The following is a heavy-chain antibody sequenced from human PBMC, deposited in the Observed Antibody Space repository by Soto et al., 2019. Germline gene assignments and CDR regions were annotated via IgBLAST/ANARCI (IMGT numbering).Heavy chain of an antibody. Sequence: PGGSLRLSCAASGFNFSDYTMNWVRQAPGKGLEWVSFISSSGSSRYYADSVKGRFTISRDNAKNSLFLQMNSLRVEDTALYYCARETYRGFYFDYWGQGTLVTVSS. CDR1: GFNFSDYT. CDR2: ISSSGSSR. V-gene: IGHV3-48*01. CDR3: ARETYRGFYFDY. J-gene: IGHJ4*02. D-gene: IGHD4-4*01.